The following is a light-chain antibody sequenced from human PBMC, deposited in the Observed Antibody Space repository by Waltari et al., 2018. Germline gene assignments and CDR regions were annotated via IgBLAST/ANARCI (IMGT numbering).Light chain of an antibody. CDR3: QQRSDWPPSIT. V-gene: IGKV3-11*01. J-gene: IGKJ5*01. CDR2: DAS. Sequence: EVVLTQSPVTLSLSPGESATLSCRAIQSVCKFLSWYQKKPGQAPRLIIYDASTRATGIPVTFSGSGSGTDFTLTISSVQPEDFALYFCQQRSDWPPSITFGQGTRLEI. CDR1: QSVCKF.